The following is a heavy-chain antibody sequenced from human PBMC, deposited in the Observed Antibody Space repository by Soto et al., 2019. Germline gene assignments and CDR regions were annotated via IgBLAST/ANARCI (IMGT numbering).Heavy chain of an antibody. CDR3: AREEITMIRGLYYYYGMDV. CDR2: IWYDGSNK. Sequence: QVQLVESGGGVVQPGRSLRLSCAASGFTFSSYGMHWVRQAPGKGLEWVAVIWYDGSNKYYADSVKGRFTISRDNSKNTLYLQMNSLRAEDTAVYYCAREEITMIRGLYYYYGMDVWGQGTTVTVSS. J-gene: IGHJ6*02. D-gene: IGHD3-22*01. CDR1: GFTFSSYG. V-gene: IGHV3-33*01.